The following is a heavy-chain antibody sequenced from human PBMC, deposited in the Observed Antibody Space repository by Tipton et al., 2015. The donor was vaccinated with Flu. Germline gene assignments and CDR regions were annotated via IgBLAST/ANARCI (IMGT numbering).Heavy chain of an antibody. V-gene: IGHV4-38-2*02. D-gene: IGHD4-17*01. CDR3: ARSYGD. J-gene: IGHJ4*02. CDR1: GYSISSGYY. Sequence: TLSLTCIVSGYSISSGYYWGWIRQPPGKGLEWIGSIYHSGSTYYSPSLKSRVTISVDTPKNQFSLKLSSVTAADTAVYYCARSYGDWGQGTLVTVSS. CDR2: IYHSGST.